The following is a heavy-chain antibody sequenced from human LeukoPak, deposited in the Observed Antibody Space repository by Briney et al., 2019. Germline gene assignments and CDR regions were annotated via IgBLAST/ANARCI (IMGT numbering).Heavy chain of an antibody. D-gene: IGHD3-22*01. Sequence: SETLSLTCTVSGGSISSSSYYWGWIRQPPGKGLEWIGYIYYSGSTNYNPSLKSRVTISVDTSKNQFSLKLSSVTAADTAVYYCARSFDSSGYYYVFDYWGQGTLVTVSS. CDR1: GGSISSSSYY. J-gene: IGHJ4*02. V-gene: IGHV4-61*05. CDR3: ARSFDSSGYYYVFDY. CDR2: IYYSGST.